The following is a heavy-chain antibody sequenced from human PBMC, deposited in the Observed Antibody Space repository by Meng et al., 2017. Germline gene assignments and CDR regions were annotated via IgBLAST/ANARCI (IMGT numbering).Heavy chain of an antibody. Sequence: QRVQSGAGVKKPGSSVKVACKASGGTFSSYAISWVRPAPGQGLEWMGGIIPIFGTANYAQKFQGRVTITADESTSTAYMELSSLRSEDTAVYYCARDESYIAVAGPNGFDPWGQGTLVTVSS. CDR1: GGTFSSYA. V-gene: IGHV1-69*01. CDR2: IIPIFGTA. CDR3: ARDESYIAVAGPNGFDP. J-gene: IGHJ5*02. D-gene: IGHD6-19*01.